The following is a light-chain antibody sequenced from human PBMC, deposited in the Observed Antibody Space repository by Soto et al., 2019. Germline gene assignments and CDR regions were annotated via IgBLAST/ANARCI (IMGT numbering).Light chain of an antibody. CDR3: QQYGSSSRT. V-gene: IGKV3-20*01. CDR2: GAS. J-gene: IGKJ1*01. CDR1: QSVSSY. Sequence: EIVLTQSPGTLSLSPGERATLSCRASQSVSSYLDWYQQKPGQAPRLLIYGASSRATGIPERFSASGSGTDFTLTISRLEPEDFAVYYCQQYGSSSRTFGQGTKVEIK.